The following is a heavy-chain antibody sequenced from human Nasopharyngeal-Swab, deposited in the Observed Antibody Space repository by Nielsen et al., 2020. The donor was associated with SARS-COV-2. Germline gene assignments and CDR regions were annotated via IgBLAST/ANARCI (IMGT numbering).Heavy chain of an antibody. J-gene: IGHJ4*02. CDR1: GFTFSDSD. CDR3: TRCGGGCYSGRYY. V-gene: IGHV3-73*01. Sequence: GGSLRLSCAASGFTFSDSDIHWVRQASGKGMEWVGRVRSKGTNYATAYSASVKGRFIIFRDDPTNTAYLQMNSLKTEDTAMYYCTRCGGGCYSGRYYWGQGTLVTVSS. CDR2: VRSKGTNYAT. D-gene: IGHD2-15*01.